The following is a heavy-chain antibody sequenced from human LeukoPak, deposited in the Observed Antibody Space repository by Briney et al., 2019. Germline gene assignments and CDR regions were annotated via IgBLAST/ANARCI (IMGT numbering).Heavy chain of an antibody. CDR1: GASFSGYY. CDR3: AGGRGSGWYY. V-gene: IGHV4-34*01. CDR2: SNYSGST. D-gene: IGHD6-19*01. Sequence: SQTLSLTCAVYGASFSGYYWSWTRQPPGKGLEWIGESNYSGSTNYNPSLKSRFTISVDTSKNQFSLKVTSVTAADTAVYYCAGGRGSGWYYWGHGTLVTVSS. J-gene: IGHJ4*01.